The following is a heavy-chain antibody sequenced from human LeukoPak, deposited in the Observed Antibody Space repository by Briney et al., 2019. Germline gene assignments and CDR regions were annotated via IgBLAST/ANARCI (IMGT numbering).Heavy chain of an antibody. J-gene: IGHJ6*02. V-gene: IGHV3-53*01. CDR3: ARGGGSPYYYYGMDV. Sequence: PGGSLRLSCAASGFTVRRNFMTWVRQAPGKGLGWVSVIYSGGSTYYADSVKGRFTISRDNSKSTLYLQMNSLRAEDTAVYYCARGGGSPYYYYGMDVWGPRTTVTVSS. D-gene: IGHD1-26*01. CDR2: IYSGGST. CDR1: GFTVRRNF.